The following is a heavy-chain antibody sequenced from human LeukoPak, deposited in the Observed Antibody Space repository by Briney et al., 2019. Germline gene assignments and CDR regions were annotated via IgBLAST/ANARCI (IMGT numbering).Heavy chain of an antibody. D-gene: IGHD3-22*01. CDR1: GFSFSSYS. Sequence: GGSLRLSCAASGFSFSSYSMNWVRQAPGKGLEWVSYISSSSSTIYYADSVKGRFTISRDNAKNSLYLQMNSLRAEDTAVYYCARGAYYYEDWGQGTLVTVSS. J-gene: IGHJ4*02. CDR2: ISSSSSTI. CDR3: ARGAYYYED. V-gene: IGHV3-48*01.